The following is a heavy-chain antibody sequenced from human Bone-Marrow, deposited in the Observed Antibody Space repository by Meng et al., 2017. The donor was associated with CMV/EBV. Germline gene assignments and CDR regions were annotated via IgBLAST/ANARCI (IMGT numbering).Heavy chain of an antibody. V-gene: IGHV3-23*01. CDR1: GFTFSSYA. Sequence: GESLKISCAASGFTFSSYAMSWVRQAPGKGLEWVSAISGSGGSTYYADSVKGRFTISRDNSKNTLYLQMSSLRPEETAIYYCAKDELLFGGANAFFDHWGQGALVTVSS. J-gene: IGHJ4*02. D-gene: IGHD3-16*01. CDR2: ISGSGGST. CDR3: AKDELLFGGANAFFDH.